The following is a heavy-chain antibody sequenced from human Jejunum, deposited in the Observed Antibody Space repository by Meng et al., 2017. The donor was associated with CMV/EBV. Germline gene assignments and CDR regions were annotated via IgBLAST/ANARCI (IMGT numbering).Heavy chain of an antibody. CDR3: ASSYYLSGVFDN. CDR1: RYSFTTYW. V-gene: IGHV5-51*01. D-gene: IGHD3-22*01. J-gene: IGHJ4*02. CDR2: IYPGDSDT. Sequence: KCSRYSFTTYWIGWVRQMPGKGPEWMGSIYPGDSDTRYSPSFQGQVSISADRSITTAYLQWSSLKASDTAMYYCASSYYLSGVFDNWGQGTLVTVSS.